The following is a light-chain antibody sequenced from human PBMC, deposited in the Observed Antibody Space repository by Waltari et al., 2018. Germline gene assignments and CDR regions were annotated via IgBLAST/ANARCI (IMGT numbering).Light chain of an antibody. CDR1: SSDIGRYDI. CDR3: CAYAGNYVWV. J-gene: IGLJ3*02. V-gene: IGLV2-23*02. Sequence: QSALTQPAAVSGSPGKSVTISCTCASSDIGRYDIVSWYQQHPGNTPKLVISDVSKLHSGVSDRLSGSKSGSAAAPTISGLQFEDEADYYCCAYAGNYVWVFGGGTRLTVL. CDR2: DVS.